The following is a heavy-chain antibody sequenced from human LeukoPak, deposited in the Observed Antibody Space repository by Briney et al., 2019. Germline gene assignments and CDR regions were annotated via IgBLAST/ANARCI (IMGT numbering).Heavy chain of an antibody. CDR2: IWYDGSNK. Sequence: GGSLRLSCAASGFTFSSYGMHWVRQAPGKGLEWVAVIWYDGSNKYYADSVRGRFTISRDNSKNTLYLQMNSLRAEDTAVYYCARENYYDSSGYYLALDYWGQGTLVTVSS. J-gene: IGHJ4*02. D-gene: IGHD3-22*01. CDR3: ARENYYDSSGYYLALDY. V-gene: IGHV3-33*01. CDR1: GFTFSSYG.